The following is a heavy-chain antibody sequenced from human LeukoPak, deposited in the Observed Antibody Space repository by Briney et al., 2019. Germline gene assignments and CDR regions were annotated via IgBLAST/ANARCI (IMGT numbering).Heavy chain of an antibody. D-gene: IGHD7-27*01. CDR1: GYIFTNYY. J-gene: IGHJ4*02. V-gene: IGHV1-2*02. CDR3: ARDPGANYFDF. Sequence: ASVKVSCKASGYIFTNYYMHWVRQAPGQGLEWMGWINPNSGVTNYAQNFQGRVTMAGDTSIGTAYLDLKRLRSDDTAIYYCARDPGANYFDFWGQGTLVTVSS. CDR2: INPNSGVT.